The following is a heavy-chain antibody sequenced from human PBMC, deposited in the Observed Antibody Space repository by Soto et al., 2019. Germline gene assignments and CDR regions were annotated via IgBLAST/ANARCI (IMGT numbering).Heavy chain of an antibody. V-gene: IGHV1-8*01. CDR1: GYTFTSYD. CDR2: MNPNSGNT. J-gene: IGHJ3*02. D-gene: IGHD3-22*01. Sequence: AAVKVSCKASGYTFTSYDINWVRQATGQGLEWMGWMNPNSGNTGYAQKFQGGVTMTRNTSISTAYMELSSLRSEDTAVYYCASGIVVVHDAFDIWGQGTMVTVSS. CDR3: ASGIVVVHDAFDI.